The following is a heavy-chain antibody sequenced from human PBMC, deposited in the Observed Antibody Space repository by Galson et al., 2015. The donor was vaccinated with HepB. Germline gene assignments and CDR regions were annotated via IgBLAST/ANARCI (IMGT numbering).Heavy chain of an antibody. Sequence: SVKVSCKASGYTFTSYGISWVRQAPGQGLEWMGIINPSGGSTSYAQKFQGRVTMTRDTSTSTVYMELSSLRSEDTAVYYCARVGYDSSDPIDYWGQGTLVTVSS. CDR3: ARVGYDSSDPIDY. J-gene: IGHJ4*02. CDR1: GYTFTSYG. V-gene: IGHV1-46*01. D-gene: IGHD3-22*01. CDR2: INPSGGST.